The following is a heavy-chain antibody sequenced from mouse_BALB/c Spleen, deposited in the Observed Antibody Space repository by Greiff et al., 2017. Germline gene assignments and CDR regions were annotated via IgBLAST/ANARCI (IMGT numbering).Heavy chain of an antibody. J-gene: IGHJ3*01. CDR2: INPGSGGT. V-gene: IGHV1-54*01. D-gene: IGHD4-1*01. CDR1: GYAFTNYL. Sequence: QVQLQQSGAELVRPGTSVKVSCKASGYAFTNYLIEWVKQRPGQGLEWIGVINPGSGGTNYNEKFKGKATLTADKSSSTAYMQLSSRTSDDSAVYFCAREDWAYWGQGTLVTVSA. CDR3: AREDWAY.